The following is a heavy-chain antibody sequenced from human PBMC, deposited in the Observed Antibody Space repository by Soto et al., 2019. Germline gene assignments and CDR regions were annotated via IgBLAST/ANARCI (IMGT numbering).Heavy chain of an antibody. Sequence: PGGSLRLSCAASGFTFSSYDMHWVRQATGKGLEWVSAIGTAGDTYYPGSVKGRVTISRDDAKNSLYLQMNSLRAEDTAVYYCARDPFYGAIDYWGLGTLVTVSS. CDR1: GFTFSSYD. J-gene: IGHJ4*02. CDR3: ARDPFYGAIDY. CDR2: IGTAGDT. V-gene: IGHV3-13*01. D-gene: IGHD3-10*01.